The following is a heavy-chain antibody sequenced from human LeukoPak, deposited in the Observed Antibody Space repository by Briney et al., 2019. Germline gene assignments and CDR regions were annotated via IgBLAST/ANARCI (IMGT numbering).Heavy chain of an antibody. Sequence: SETLSLTCTVSGGSISSSSYYWGWIRQPPGTGLEWIGSIYYSGSTYYNPSLKSRVTISVDTSKNQFSLKLSSVTAADTAVYYCARSSDIAVAGTFSFWGQGTLVTVSS. J-gene: IGHJ4*02. CDR3: ARSSDIAVAGTFSF. CDR2: IYYSGST. D-gene: IGHD6-19*01. CDR1: GGSISSSSYY. V-gene: IGHV4-39*01.